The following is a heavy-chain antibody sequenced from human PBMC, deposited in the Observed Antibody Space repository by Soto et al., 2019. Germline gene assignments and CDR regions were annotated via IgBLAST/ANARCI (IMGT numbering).Heavy chain of an antibody. J-gene: IGHJ4*02. V-gene: IGHV3-23*01. CDR3: AKLGFSGTYFHFDY. CDR1: GCPFINFA. CDR2: ISGSGGRT. D-gene: IGHD3-10*01. Sequence: PGGSLRLSCEASGCPFINFAMNWVRQSPGKGLEWVSSISGSGGRTWYADSVRGRFTISRDNSQNTLSLQMNGLRGEDTAVYYCAKLGFSGTYFHFDYWGQGARVTVSA.